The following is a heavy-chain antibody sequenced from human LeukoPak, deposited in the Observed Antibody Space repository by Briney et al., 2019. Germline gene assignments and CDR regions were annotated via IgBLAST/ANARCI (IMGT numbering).Heavy chain of an antibody. Sequence: GGSLRLSCAASGFIFSSYSMHWVRQAPGKGLEWVAVVSTDGTIKYYADSMKGRFTIYRDNSKNTLYLQMKSLRAEDTAVYYCAREVSTYYYDSSGYHLYFLDYWGQGTLVTVSS. V-gene: IGHV3-30*03. J-gene: IGHJ4*02. CDR2: VSTDGTIK. D-gene: IGHD3-22*01. CDR1: GFIFSSYS. CDR3: AREVSTYYYDSSGYHLYFLDY.